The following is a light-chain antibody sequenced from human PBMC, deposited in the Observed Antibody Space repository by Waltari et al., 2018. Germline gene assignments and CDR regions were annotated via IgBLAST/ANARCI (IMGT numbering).Light chain of an antibody. V-gene: IGKV3-20*01. J-gene: IGKJ1*01. CDR1: QSLTSTS. Sequence: EIVLTQSPGTLSFSPGESATLSCRASQSLTSTSLAWYQHKPGQAPRLLIYDASRRATGIPDRFSGSGSGTDFTLTITRLEIEDFAVYYCQQYGISPNTFGQGTKVEIK. CDR3: QQYGISPNT. CDR2: DAS.